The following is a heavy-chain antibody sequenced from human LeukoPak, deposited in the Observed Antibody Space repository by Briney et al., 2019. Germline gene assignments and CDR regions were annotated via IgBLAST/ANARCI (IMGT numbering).Heavy chain of an antibody. CDR2: IIPIFGTA. V-gene: IGHV1-69*05. CDR1: GGTFSSYA. CDR3: ARVYESSSSSDYYYYMDV. J-gene: IGHJ6*03. Sequence: SVKVSCKASGGTFSSYAISWVRQAPGQGLEWMGGIIPIFGTANYAQEFQGRVTITTDESTSTAYMELSSLRSEDTAVHYCARVYESSSSSDYYYYMDVWGKGTTVTVSS. D-gene: IGHD6-6*01.